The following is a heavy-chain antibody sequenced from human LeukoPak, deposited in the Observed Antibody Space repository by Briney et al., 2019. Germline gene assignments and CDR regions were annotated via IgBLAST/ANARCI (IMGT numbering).Heavy chain of an antibody. Sequence: GESLKISCKGSGYSFTNYWIGWVRQMPGKGLEWMAIVYPGDSDVRYSPSFQGQVTFSVDKSISTAYLQWSSLKASDTAMYYCARGGIIVGSTSHFDSWGQGTLVTVSS. CDR1: GYSFTNYW. V-gene: IGHV5-51*01. CDR2: VYPGDSDV. D-gene: IGHD3-22*01. CDR3: ARGGIIVGSTSHFDS. J-gene: IGHJ5*01.